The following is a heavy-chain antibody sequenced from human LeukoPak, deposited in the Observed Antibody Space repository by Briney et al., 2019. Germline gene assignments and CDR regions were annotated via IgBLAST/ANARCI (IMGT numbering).Heavy chain of an antibody. D-gene: IGHD7-27*01. J-gene: IGHJ4*02. CDR2: IRNDGSNK. Sequence: GGSLRLSCAASGFTFSSHGMHWVRQAPGKGLEWVTFIRNDGSNKYYTDAVKGRFTISRDNFENTLSLHMNSLRAEDSVVYYCVRDFSWGFDYWGQGTLVTVSS. V-gene: IGHV3-30*02. CDR3: VRDFSWGFDY. CDR1: GFTFSSHG.